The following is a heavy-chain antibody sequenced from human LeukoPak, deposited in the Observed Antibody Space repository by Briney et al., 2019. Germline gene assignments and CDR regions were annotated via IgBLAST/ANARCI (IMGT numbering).Heavy chain of an antibody. CDR3: AKDSHDDILTGYRD. CDR2: ISGNSEYT. CDR1: GFTFGSYA. V-gene: IGHV3-23*01. Sequence: GGSLRLSCAASGFTFGSYAMSWVRQAPGKGLEWVSAISGNSEYTYYADSVKGRFTISRDNSKNTLYLQMNSLRAEDTAVYYCAKDSHDDILTGYRDWGQGTLVTVSS. D-gene: IGHD3-9*01. J-gene: IGHJ4*02.